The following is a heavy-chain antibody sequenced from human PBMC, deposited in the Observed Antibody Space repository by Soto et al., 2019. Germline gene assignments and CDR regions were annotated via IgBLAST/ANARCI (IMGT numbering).Heavy chain of an antibody. CDR1: GGTFSSYT. Sequence: SVKVSCKASGGTFSSYTISWVRQAPGQGLEWMGRIIPILGIANYAQKFQGRVTITADKSTSTAYMELSSLRSEDTAVYYCARVGYCSSTSCPRPYYFDYWGQGTLVTVSS. CDR3: ARVGYCSSTSCPRPYYFDY. J-gene: IGHJ4*02. CDR2: IIPILGIA. V-gene: IGHV1-69*02. D-gene: IGHD2-2*01.